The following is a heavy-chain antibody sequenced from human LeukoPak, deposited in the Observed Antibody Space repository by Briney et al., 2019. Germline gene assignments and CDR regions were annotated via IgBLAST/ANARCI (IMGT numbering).Heavy chain of an antibody. Sequence: PSETLSLTCAVSGYSISSGYYCGWIRQPPGKGLEWIGSIYHSGSTYYNPSLKSRVTISVDTSENQFSLKLSSVTAADTAVYYCARHGSSGWYGIDYWGQGTLVTVSS. D-gene: IGHD6-19*01. V-gene: IGHV4-38-2*01. CDR3: ARHGSSGWYGIDY. CDR1: GYSISSGYY. J-gene: IGHJ4*02. CDR2: IYHSGST.